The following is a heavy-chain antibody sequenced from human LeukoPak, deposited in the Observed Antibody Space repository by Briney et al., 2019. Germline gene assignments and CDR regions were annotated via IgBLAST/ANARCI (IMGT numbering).Heavy chain of an antibody. Sequence: GGSLRLSCAASGFTFSNAWMSWVRQAPGRGLEWVGRIKRKGDDGTIDYAAPVKGRLSTSRDDSKNTLYLQMKSLKSEDTAVYYCTAGTGRSDFDYWGQGTLVTVSS. V-gene: IGHV3-15*01. D-gene: IGHD3/OR15-3a*01. CDR2: IKRKGDDGTI. CDR1: GFTFSNAW. J-gene: IGHJ4*02. CDR3: TAGTGRSDFDY.